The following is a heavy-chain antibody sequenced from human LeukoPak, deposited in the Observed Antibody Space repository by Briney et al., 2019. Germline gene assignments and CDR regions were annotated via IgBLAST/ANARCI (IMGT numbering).Heavy chain of an antibody. D-gene: IGHD3-10*01. CDR1: GFIFPNAW. V-gene: IGHV3-15*07. CDR3: VTDGGFHPYYFTY. Sequence: GGSLRLSCAASGFIFPNAWLHWVRQAPGKGLEWVGRIKNKNSGRTTNYIAPVKGRFTISRDDSRNTLYLEMDSLKTDGTAIYYCVTDGGFHPYYFTYWGQGTLVTASS. CDR2: IKNKNSGRTT. J-gene: IGHJ1*01.